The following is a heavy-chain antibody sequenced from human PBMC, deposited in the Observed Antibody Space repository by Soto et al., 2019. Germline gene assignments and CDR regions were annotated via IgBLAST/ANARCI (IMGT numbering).Heavy chain of an antibody. J-gene: IGHJ6*02. V-gene: IGHV3-74*01. D-gene: IGHD3-22*01. CDR3: ACGPSSYYDRTGLLASMDV. Sequence: GGSLRLSRAASGCTYSSYWMHWVRQAPGKGLVWVSRISNDGISTAYADSVKGRFTISRDNAKNTLYLQMNSLRAGDTAVYWCACGPSSYYDRTGLLASMDVWGLGNTVTVSS. CDR1: GCTYSSYW. CDR2: ISNDGIST.